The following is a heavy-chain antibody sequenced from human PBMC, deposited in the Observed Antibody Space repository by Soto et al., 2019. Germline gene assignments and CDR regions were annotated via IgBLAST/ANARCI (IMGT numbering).Heavy chain of an antibody. CDR1: GGSISGGACY. Sequence: PPETLSLTCSVSGGSISGGACYWTWIRQRPGKGLEWIGYVYYTRSTYYNAALQSRLTISVDTSENQFSLNLSSVTAADTAVYYCAREHIGVVTATRYFDSWGQGTVVTVSS. V-gene: IGHV4-31*03. J-gene: IGHJ4*02. CDR2: VYYTRST. D-gene: IGHD2-21*02. CDR3: AREHIGVVTATRYFDS.